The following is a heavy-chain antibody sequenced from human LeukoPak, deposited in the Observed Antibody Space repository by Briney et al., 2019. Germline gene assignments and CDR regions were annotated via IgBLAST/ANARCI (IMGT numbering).Heavy chain of an antibody. Sequence: PGESLRVSCAASGFTFSRYWIHWVRQAPGKGLEWVSRINPDGSTTTYADSVKGRFTISRDNAKNTLYLQMNSLRAEDTAMYYCARDAVRSGNYGLDGFDIWGQGTMVTVSS. CDR2: INPDGSTT. J-gene: IGHJ3*02. D-gene: IGHD3-22*01. V-gene: IGHV3-74*01. CDR3: ARDAVRSGNYGLDGFDI. CDR1: GFTFSRYW.